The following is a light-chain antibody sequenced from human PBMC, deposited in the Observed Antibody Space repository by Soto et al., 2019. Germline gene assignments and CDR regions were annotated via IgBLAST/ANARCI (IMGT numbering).Light chain of an antibody. V-gene: IGLV3-21*04. CDR2: YDS. Sequence: SYELTQPPSVSVAPGKTARITCGGNNIGSKSVHWYQQKPGQAPVLVIYYDSDRPSGIPERFSGSNSGDTAILTISRVEAGDEADYYCQVWDSGSDHPGVVFGGGTKLTVL. CDR3: QVWDSGSDHPGVV. J-gene: IGLJ2*01. CDR1: NIGSKS.